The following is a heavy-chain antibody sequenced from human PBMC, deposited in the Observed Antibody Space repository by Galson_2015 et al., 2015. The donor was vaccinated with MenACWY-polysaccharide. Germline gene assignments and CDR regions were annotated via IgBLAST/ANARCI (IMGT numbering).Heavy chain of an antibody. CDR3: VREPEQIATPVPMGRFDY. Sequence: SVKVSCKASGYTFTSYAMNWVRQAPGQGLEWLGWINPNTGNPTYAQGFTGRFVFSLDTSVSTAYLQTSSLKAEDTAVYYCVREPEQIATPVPMGRFDYWGQRTLVTVSS. CDR2: INPNTGNP. D-gene: IGHD2-15*01. CDR1: GYTFTSYA. J-gene: IGHJ4*02. V-gene: IGHV7-4-1*02.